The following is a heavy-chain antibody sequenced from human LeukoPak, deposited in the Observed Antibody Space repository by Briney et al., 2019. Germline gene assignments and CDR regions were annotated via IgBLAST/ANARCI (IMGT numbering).Heavy chain of an antibody. J-gene: IGHJ4*02. CDR3: AKRSSDYGDYVSYFDY. V-gene: IGHV3-30*18. D-gene: IGHD4-17*01. Sequence: PGGSLRLSCAASGFSFISYGMHWVRQAPGKGLEWVGVISDDGRRKDYADSVKGRFTISRDNSKDTLYLQMNSLRAEDTAVYYCAKRSSDYGDYVSYFDYWGQGTLVTVSS. CDR1: GFSFISYG. CDR2: ISDDGRRK.